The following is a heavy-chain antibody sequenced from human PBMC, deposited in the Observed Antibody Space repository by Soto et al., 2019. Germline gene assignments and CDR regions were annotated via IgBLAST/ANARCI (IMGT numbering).Heavy chain of an antibody. V-gene: IGHV3-33*01. CDR2: IWFDGRNK. J-gene: IGHJ4*02. CDR1: GFTFSSYG. Sequence: PGGSLRLSCAASGFTFSSYGMHWVRQAPGKGLEWVALIWFDGRNKYYEDSVKGRFTISRDNSKNTVYLQMSSLRAEETAVYYCARDYDSSSYYYWGQGT. CDR3: ARDYDSSSYYY. D-gene: IGHD3-22*01.